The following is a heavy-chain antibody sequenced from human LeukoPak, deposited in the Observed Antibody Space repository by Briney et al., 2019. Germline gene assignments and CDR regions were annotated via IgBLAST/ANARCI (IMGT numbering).Heavy chain of an antibody. V-gene: IGHV4-34*01. Sequence: SETLSLTCAVYGGSFSGLYWRWIRQPPGKGVEGSGEINQSGSTNYNPSLKRRVTISVDTSKHQFSLMLSSVTAADTAVYYCARLTGTTFLYYYYMDVWGKGTTVTVSS. J-gene: IGHJ6*03. D-gene: IGHD1-7*01. CDR1: GGSFSGLY. CDR3: ARLTGTTFLYYYYMDV. CDR2: INQSGST.